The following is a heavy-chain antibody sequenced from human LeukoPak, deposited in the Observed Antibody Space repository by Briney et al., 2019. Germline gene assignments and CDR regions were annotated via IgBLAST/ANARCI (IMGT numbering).Heavy chain of an antibody. CDR3: ARLRRIVGAVNWFDP. D-gene: IGHD1-26*01. CDR2: INPSGGST. V-gene: IGHV1-46*01. Sequence: GASVKVSCKASGYTFTSYYMHWVRQAPGQGLEWMGIINPSGGSTSYAQKFQGRVTMTRDTSTSTVYMELSSLRSEDTAVYYCARLRRIVGAVNWFDPWGQGTLVTVSS. CDR1: GYTFTSYY. J-gene: IGHJ5*02.